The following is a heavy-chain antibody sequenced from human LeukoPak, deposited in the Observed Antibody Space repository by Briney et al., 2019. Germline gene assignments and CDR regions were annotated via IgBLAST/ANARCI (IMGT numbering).Heavy chain of an antibody. Sequence: PGGSLRLSCAASGLTLSSSGMHWVRQAPGKGLEWVAHIWYDGSNIYYADSVKVRFTVSRDNSKNTVYLQMNSLRAEDTAVYYCAKDFVDYYDSSGYPLHAFDIWGQGTTVTVSS. V-gene: IGHV3-33*06. CDR1: GLTLSSSG. J-gene: IGHJ3*02. D-gene: IGHD3-22*01. CDR3: AKDFVDYYDSSGYPLHAFDI. CDR2: IWYDGSNI.